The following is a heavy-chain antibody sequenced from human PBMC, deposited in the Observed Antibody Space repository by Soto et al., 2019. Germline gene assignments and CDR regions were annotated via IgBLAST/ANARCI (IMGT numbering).Heavy chain of an antibody. J-gene: IGHJ4*02. CDR3: ARDLVGTTGFDY. CDR1: GGSISSYY. CDR2: IYYSGST. Sequence: SETLSLTCTVSGGSISSYYWSWIRQPPGKGLEWIGYIYYSGSTNYNPFLKSRVTISVDTSKNQFSLKLSSVTAADTAVYYCARDLVGTTGFDYWGQGTLVTVSS. D-gene: IGHD1-7*01. V-gene: IGHV4-59*01.